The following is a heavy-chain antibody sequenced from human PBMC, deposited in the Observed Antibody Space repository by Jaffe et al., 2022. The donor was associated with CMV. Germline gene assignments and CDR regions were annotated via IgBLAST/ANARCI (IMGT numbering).Heavy chain of an antibody. Sequence: EVQVVESGGGLVQPGGSLRLSCAASGFTVSSNYMSWVRQAPGKGLEWVSVIYGGGTTYYADSVKGRFTISRDTSKDTLYLQMNSLRAEDTAVYYCARVTNMAVSYYYYMDVWGKGTTVTVSS. V-gene: IGHV3-66*01. J-gene: IGHJ6*03. CDR1: GFTVSSNY. CDR3: ARVTNMAVSYYYYMDV. CDR2: IYGGGTT. D-gene: IGHD3-10*01.